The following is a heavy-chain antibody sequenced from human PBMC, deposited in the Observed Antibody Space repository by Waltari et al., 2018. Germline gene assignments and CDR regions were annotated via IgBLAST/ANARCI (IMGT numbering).Heavy chain of an antibody. Sequence: QLQLPESGPGLVKPSETLSLTCTVAGGSISSSSYYWGWIRQPPGKGLEWIGSIDYSGSTYYNPSLKSRVTISVDTAKNQFSLKLSSVTAADTAVYYCARGSSAATIDYWGQGTLVTVSS. CDR3: ARGSSAATIDY. J-gene: IGHJ4*02. V-gene: IGHV4-39*07. D-gene: IGHD6-25*01. CDR1: GGSISSSSYY. CDR2: IDYSGST.